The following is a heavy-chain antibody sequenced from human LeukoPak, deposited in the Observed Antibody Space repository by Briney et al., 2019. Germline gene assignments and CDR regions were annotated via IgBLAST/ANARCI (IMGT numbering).Heavy chain of an antibody. Sequence: GGSLRLSCAPSGYTFSRYGMHWVRQAQGEGLEWVAFIRYDGSNKDYADSVKGRFTISRDNSKNTLYLQMNSLRAEDTAVYYCAKEGTIAARGFYFDYWGQGTLVTVSS. CDR2: IRYDGSNK. D-gene: IGHD6-6*01. J-gene: IGHJ4*02. V-gene: IGHV3-30*02. CDR3: AKEGTIAARGFYFDY. CDR1: GYTFSRYG.